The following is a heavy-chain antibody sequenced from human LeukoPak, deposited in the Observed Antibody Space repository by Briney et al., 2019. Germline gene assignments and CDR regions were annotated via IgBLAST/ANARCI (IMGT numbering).Heavy chain of an antibody. J-gene: IGHJ6*03. Sequence: GGSLRLSCAASGFTFSSYGMHWVRQAPGKGLEWVAFIRYDGSNKYYVDSVKGRFTISRDNSKNTLYLQMNSLRAEDTAVYYCAKKERGNGYYYYYMDVWGKGTTVTVSS. D-gene: IGHD4-23*01. CDR2: IRYDGSNK. CDR1: GFTFSSYG. V-gene: IGHV3-30*02. CDR3: AKKERGNGYYYYYMDV.